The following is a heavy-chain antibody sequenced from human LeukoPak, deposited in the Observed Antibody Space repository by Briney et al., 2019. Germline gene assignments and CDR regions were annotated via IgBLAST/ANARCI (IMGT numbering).Heavy chain of an antibody. CDR2: IYYSGST. D-gene: IGHD6-19*01. J-gene: IGHJ4*02. CDR1: GDSISSSGDY. CDR3: ARDRVAVAGTGFDY. V-gene: IGHV4-39*02. Sequence: SETLSLTCTVSGDSISSSGDYWGWIRQPPGKGLEWIGNIYYSGSTYYNPSLKSRVTIAVDTSKNQFSLKLTSVTAADTAVYYCARDRVAVAGTGFDYWGQGTLVTVSS.